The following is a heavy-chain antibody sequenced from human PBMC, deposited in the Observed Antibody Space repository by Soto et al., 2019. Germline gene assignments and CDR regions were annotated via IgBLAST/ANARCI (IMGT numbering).Heavy chain of an antibody. CDR3: VKDESINWYSGHFRH. Sequence: PGGSLRLSCAASAFTFSSYAMHWVRQVPGKGLEWVSGINWNSGSIGYGDSVKGRFAISRDNAKNSLHLQMNSLSAEDTAFYYCVKDESINWYSGHFRHWGQGTLVTVSS. V-gene: IGHV3-9*01. J-gene: IGHJ1*01. CDR2: INWNSGSI. CDR1: AFTFSSYA. D-gene: IGHD6-13*01.